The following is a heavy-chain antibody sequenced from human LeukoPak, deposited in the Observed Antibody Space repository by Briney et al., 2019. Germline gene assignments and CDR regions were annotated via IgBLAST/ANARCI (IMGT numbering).Heavy chain of an antibody. J-gene: IGHJ3*02. CDR3: ARVAGLSDAFDI. CDR1: GYTFTSYA. Sequence: ASVKVSCKASGYTFTSYAMHWVRQAPGQRLEWMGWINAGNGNTKYSQKFQGRVTITRDTSASTAYMELSSLRPEDTAVYYCARVAGLSDAFDIWGQGTMVTVSS. D-gene: IGHD2-15*01. CDR2: INAGNGNT. V-gene: IGHV1-3*01.